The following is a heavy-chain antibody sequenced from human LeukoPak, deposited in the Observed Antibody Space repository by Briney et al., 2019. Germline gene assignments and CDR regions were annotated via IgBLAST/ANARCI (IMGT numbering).Heavy chain of an antibody. CDR1: GFTFSSYA. D-gene: IGHD2-2*01. J-gene: IGHJ5*02. CDR2: ISGSGGST. CDR3: AKDHGKTGIVVVPAAPNWFDP. Sequence: GGSLRLSCAASGFTFSSYAMSWVRQAPGKGLEWVSAISGSGGSTYYADSVKGRFTISRDNSKNTLYLQMNSLRAEDTAVYYCAKDHGKTGIVVVPAAPNWFDPWGQGTLVTVSS. V-gene: IGHV3-23*01.